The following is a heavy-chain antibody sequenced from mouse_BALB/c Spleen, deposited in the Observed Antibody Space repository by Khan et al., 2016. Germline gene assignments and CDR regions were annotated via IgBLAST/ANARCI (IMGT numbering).Heavy chain of an antibody. CDR1: GFTFNTYA. CDR2: IRSKSNNYAT. V-gene: IGHV10-1*02. J-gene: IGHJ1*01. CDR3: VRQRLLTPYWYFDV. D-gene: IGHD2-3*01. Sequence: EVQLVESGGGLVQPKGSLKLSCAASGFTFNTYAMNWVRQAPGKGLEWVARIRSKSNNYATYYADSVKDRFTISRDDSQSMLYLQMNNLKTEDTAMYYCVRQRLLTPYWYFDVCGAGTTVTVSS.